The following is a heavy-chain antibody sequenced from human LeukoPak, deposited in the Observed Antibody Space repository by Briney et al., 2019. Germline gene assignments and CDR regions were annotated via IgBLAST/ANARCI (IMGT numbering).Heavy chain of an antibody. CDR2: IYSGGRP. J-gene: IGHJ4*02. D-gene: IGHD3-10*02. CDR3: ARMLGGGYTGLFDC. Sequence: GGSLRLSCAASGFTVSSNYMSWVRQAPGKGLEWVSVIYSGGRPSYADPVKGRFTMSRDNSKNTVYLQMNSLRAEDTAVYYCARMLGGGYTGLFDCWGQGTLVTVSS. V-gene: IGHV3-53*01. CDR1: GFTVSSNY.